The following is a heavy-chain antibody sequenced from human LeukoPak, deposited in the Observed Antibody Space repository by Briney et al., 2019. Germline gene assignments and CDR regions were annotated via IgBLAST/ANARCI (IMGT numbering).Heavy chain of an antibody. CDR1: GFTFSSYA. CDR3: AKGSGRYGSGSFSDS. V-gene: IGHV3-23*01. D-gene: IGHD3-10*01. CDR2: ISATGVST. Sequence: GGSLRLSCAASGFTFSSYAMGWVRQAPGKGLEWVSSISATGVSTYFAASVRGRFTRARDKSKNSQYLQMNSLRAEDTAVYYCAKGSGRYGSGSFSDSWGQGTLVTVSS. J-gene: IGHJ5*01.